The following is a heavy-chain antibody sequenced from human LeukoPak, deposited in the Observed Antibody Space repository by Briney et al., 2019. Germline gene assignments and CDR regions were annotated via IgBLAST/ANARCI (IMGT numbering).Heavy chain of an antibody. Sequence: PGGSLRLSCAASGFIFSTCSMNWVRQAPGKGLEWVSAISGSGGSTYYADSVKGRFTISRDNSKNTLYLQMNSLRAEDTAVYYCARTGYNYGTPLNYWGQGTLVTVSS. D-gene: IGHD5-18*01. CDR2: ISGSGGST. V-gene: IGHV3-23*01. J-gene: IGHJ4*02. CDR3: ARTGYNYGTPLNY. CDR1: GFIFSTCS.